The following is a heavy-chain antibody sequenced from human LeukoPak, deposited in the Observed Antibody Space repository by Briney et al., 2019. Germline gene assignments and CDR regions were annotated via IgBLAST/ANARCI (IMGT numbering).Heavy chain of an antibody. CDR1: GFTFSSYA. V-gene: IGHV3-30-3*01. D-gene: IGHD2-2*01. Sequence: GGSLRLSCAASGFTFSSYAMHWVRQAPGKGLEWVAVISYDGSNKYYADSVKGRFTISRDNSKNTLHLQMNSLRAEDTAVYYCAREPPEDCSSTSCYDYYYGMDVWGQGTTVTVSS. J-gene: IGHJ6*02. CDR2: ISYDGSNK. CDR3: AREPPEDCSSTSCYDYYYGMDV.